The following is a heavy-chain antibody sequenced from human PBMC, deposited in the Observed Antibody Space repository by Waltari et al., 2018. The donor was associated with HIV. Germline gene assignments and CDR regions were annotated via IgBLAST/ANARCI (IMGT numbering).Heavy chain of an antibody. CDR1: GGSFGGYY. D-gene: IGHD3-10*01. CDR2: INHSGKT. Sequence: QVQLQQWGASVLQPSETLFLTCAVYGGSFGGYYWNWIRQSPGGTLEWIGEINHSGKTNYNPALYSRTAISLDRSKNQFSLTLTSLSAADTATCFFARDKVFLLCGESRGPGEFDAWGQGTAVLVSS. CDR3: ARDKVFLLCGESRGPGEFDA. J-gene: IGHJ3*01. V-gene: IGHV4-34*02.